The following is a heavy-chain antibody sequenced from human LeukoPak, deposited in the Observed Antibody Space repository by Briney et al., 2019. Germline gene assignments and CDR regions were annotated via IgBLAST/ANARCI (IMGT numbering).Heavy chain of an antibody. J-gene: IGHJ6*02. CDR1: GFTFSSYN. CDR2: IRSSGNTI. Sequence: PGGSLRLSCAASGFTFSSYNMNWVRQAPGKGLEWVSYIRSSGNTIYYADSVKGRFTISRDNSKKTLYLQMNNLRAEDTAVYYCARKKRVDTDSIMVYYYYAMDVWGQGTTVTVSS. CDR3: ARKKRVDTDSIMVYYYYAMDV. V-gene: IGHV3-48*01. D-gene: IGHD5-18*01.